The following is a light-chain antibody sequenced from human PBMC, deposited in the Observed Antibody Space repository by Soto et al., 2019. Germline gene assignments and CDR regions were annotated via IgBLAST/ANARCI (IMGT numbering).Light chain of an antibody. J-gene: IGKJ1*01. CDR1: QRVSNH. Sequence: TVMTQSPVTLSVSPWDTATLSCRASQRVSNHFAWYQQKPGQAPRLLIYAASTRAAGVPVRFSGSGSETEFTLTIRSLQSEDFALYYCHQYNNWPWTFGQGTKVDIK. V-gene: IGKV3-15*01. CDR2: AAS. CDR3: HQYNNWPWT.